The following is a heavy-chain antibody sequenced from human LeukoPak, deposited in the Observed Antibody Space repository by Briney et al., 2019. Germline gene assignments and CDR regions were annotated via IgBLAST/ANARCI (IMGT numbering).Heavy chain of an antibody. D-gene: IGHD3-10*01. CDR3: ARQKVYYGSGSYGPYPPEWFDP. V-gene: IGHV5-51*01. Sequence: PGQSLKISCQGFGYKFTNYWIGWVRQMPGKGLEWMGLIYPLDSDIRYSPSFQGQVTISADKSISTAYLQWSSLKASDTAMYYCARQKVYYGSGSYGPYPPEWFDPWGQGTLVTVSS. CDR2: IYPLDSDI. J-gene: IGHJ5*02. CDR1: GYKFTNYW.